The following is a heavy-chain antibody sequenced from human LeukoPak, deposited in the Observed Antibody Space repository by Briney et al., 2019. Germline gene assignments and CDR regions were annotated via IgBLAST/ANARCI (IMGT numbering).Heavy chain of an antibody. CDR3: AKDVSPGGEYGKDV. CDR1: GFTFSSYA. J-gene: IGHJ6*02. V-gene: IGHV3-23*01. D-gene: IGHD3-16*01. CDR2: ISGRGGST. Sequence: PGGSLRLSCAASGFTFSSYAMSWVRQAPGKGLEWVSDISGRGGSTNYADSVKGRFTISRDNSKNTLYLQMTSLRAEDTAEYYCAKDVSPGGEYGKDVWGQGTTVTVFS.